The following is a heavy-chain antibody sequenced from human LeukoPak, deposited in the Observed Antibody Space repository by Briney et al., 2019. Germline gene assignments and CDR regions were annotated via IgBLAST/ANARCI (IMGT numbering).Heavy chain of an antibody. CDR2: ISSSGSTI. CDR3: ARESLNYYDTSGYVDY. V-gene: IGHV3-11*01. D-gene: IGHD3-22*01. J-gene: IGHJ4*02. CDR1: GFTFSDYY. Sequence: PGASLRLSCAASGFTFSDYYMSWIRQAPGKGLEWVSYISSSGSTIYYADSVKGRFTISRDNAKNSLYLQMNSLRAEDTAVYYCARESLNYYDTSGYVDYWGQGTRVTVSS.